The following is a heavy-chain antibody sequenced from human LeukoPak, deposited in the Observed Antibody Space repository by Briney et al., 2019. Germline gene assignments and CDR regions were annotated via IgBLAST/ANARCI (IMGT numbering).Heavy chain of an antibody. Sequence: PSETLSLTCTVSGGSISTYYWNWIRQPPGKGLEWIGYIYYSGSTYYNPSLKSRVTISVDTSKNQFSLKLSSVTAADTAVYYCARDTSAGERDYWGQGTLVTVSS. D-gene: IGHD3-16*01. CDR3: ARDTSAGERDY. CDR1: GGSISTYY. CDR2: IYYSGST. J-gene: IGHJ4*02. V-gene: IGHV4-59*12.